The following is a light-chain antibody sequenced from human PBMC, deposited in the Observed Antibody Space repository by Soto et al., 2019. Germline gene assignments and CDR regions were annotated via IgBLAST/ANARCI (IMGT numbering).Light chain of an antibody. Sequence: EIVLTQSPGTLSLSPGERATLSCRASQSVSSNYLAWYQQKPGQAPRLLIYGASSRATGIPDRFSGSGSVTDFTLTISRLEPEDFSVYYCQQYGSSRTFGQGTRLEIK. CDR1: QSVSSNY. CDR2: GAS. CDR3: QQYGSSRT. J-gene: IGKJ5*01. V-gene: IGKV3-20*01.